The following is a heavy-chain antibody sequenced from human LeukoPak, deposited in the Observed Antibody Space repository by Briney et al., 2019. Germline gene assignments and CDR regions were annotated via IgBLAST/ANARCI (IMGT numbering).Heavy chain of an antibody. V-gene: IGHV4-34*01. D-gene: IGHD3-9*01. CDR3: ASRSRGLRYFVYEGDSWFDP. J-gene: IGHJ5*02. CDR2: INHSGST. CDR1: GGSFSGYY. Sequence: SETLSLTCAVYGGSFSGYYWSWIRQPPGKGLEWIGEINHSGSTNYNPSLKSRVTISVDTSKNQFSLKLSSVTAADTAVYYCASRSRGLRYFVYEGDSWFDPWGQGTLVTVSS.